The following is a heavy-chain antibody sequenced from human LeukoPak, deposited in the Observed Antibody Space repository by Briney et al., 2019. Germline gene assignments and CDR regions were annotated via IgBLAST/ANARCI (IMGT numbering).Heavy chain of an antibody. D-gene: IGHD3-10*01. V-gene: IGHV3-23*01. CDR3: AKDRLRVAGGFDY. Sequence: PGGSLRLSCEASGFTFSSYGMSWVRQAPGKGLEWVSRISDSGGSTYYADSVKGRFTISRDNSKNTLYVQMNSLRAEDTAVYYCAKDRLRVAGGFDYWGQGTLVTVSS. CDR2: ISDSGGST. CDR1: GFTFSSYG. J-gene: IGHJ4*02.